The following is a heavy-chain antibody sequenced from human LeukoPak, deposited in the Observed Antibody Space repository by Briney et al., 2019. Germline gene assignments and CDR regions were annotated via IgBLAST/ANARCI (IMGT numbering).Heavy chain of an antibody. CDR2: ISSSGSTI. D-gene: IGHD3-10*01. CDR3: AKSGGGPQGLWFGELLSDYYYYGMDV. V-gene: IGHV3-48*03. CDR1: GFTFSSYE. Sequence: PGGSLRLSCAASGFTFSSYEMNWVRQAPGKGLEWVSYISSSGSTIYYADSVKGRFTISRDNAKNSLYLQMNSLRAEDTAVYYCAKSGGGPQGLWFGELLSDYYYYGMDVWGQGTTVTVSS. J-gene: IGHJ6*02.